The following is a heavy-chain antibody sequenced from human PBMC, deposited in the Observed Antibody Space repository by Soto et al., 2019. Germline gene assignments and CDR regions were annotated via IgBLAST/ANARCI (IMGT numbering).Heavy chain of an antibody. CDR2: IYWDDDK. Sequence: QITLKESGPPLVRPAQTLTLTCAFSGFSLTTTRMGVAWIRQPPGKALEWIALIYWDDDKRYSPSLKNRLTVSKETATSPVVLTITNISPADTGTYFCAHAGDFD. CDR3: AHAGDFD. CDR1: GFSLTTTRMG. J-gene: IGHJ5*02. V-gene: IGHV2-5*02.